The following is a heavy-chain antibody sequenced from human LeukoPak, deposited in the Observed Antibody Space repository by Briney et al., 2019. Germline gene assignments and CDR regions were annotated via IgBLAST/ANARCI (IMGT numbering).Heavy chain of an antibody. Sequence: PGRSLRLSCAVSGFTFSSYGMHWVRQAPGKGLEWVAVIWYDGSNKYYADSVKGRFTISRDNSKNTLYLQMNSLRAEDTAVYYCARDSPARGNDYWGQGTLVTVSS. J-gene: IGHJ4*02. CDR3: ARDSPARGNDY. D-gene: IGHD3-10*01. CDR2: IWYDGSNK. CDR1: GFTFSSYG. V-gene: IGHV3-33*01.